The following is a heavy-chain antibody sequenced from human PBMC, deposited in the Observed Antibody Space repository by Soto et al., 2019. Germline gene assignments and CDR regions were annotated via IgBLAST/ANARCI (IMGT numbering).Heavy chain of an antibody. Sequence: QVQLVQSGAEVKKPGSSVKVSCKASGGTFSSYAISWVRQAPGQGLEWMGGIIPIFGTANYAQKFQGRVTITADESTSTAYMVLSSLRSEDTAVYYCARGVGYCSGGSCYTFGYWGQGTLVTVSS. CDR1: GGTFSSYA. CDR3: ARGVGYCSGGSCYTFGY. D-gene: IGHD2-15*01. J-gene: IGHJ4*02. V-gene: IGHV1-69*12. CDR2: IIPIFGTA.